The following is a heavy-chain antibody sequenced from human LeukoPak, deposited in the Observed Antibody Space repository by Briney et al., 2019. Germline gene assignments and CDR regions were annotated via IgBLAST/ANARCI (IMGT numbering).Heavy chain of an antibody. Sequence: SETLSLTCAVYGGSFSGYYWSWIRQPPGKGLEWIGEINHSGSTNYNPSLKSRVTISVDTSKNQFSLKLSSVTAADTAVYYCARARLSGSYSPANFDYWAREPWSPSPQ. CDR3: ARARLSGSYSPANFDY. J-gene: IGHJ4*02. D-gene: IGHD3-10*01. V-gene: IGHV4-34*01. CDR1: GGSFSGYY. CDR2: INHSGST.